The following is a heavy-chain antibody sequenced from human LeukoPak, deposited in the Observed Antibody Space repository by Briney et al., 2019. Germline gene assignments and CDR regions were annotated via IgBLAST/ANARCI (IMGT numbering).Heavy chain of an antibody. CDR2: INHSGST. CDR3: ASRRLRFLEWHAYYFDY. D-gene: IGHD3-3*01. V-gene: IGHV4-39*07. J-gene: IGHJ4*02. Sequence: SETLSLTCTVSGGSISSSSYYWGWIRQPPGKGLEWIGEINHSGSTNYNPSLKSRVTISVDTSKNQFSLKLSSVTAADTAVYYCASRRLRFLEWHAYYFDYWGQGTLVTVSS. CDR1: GGSISSSSYY.